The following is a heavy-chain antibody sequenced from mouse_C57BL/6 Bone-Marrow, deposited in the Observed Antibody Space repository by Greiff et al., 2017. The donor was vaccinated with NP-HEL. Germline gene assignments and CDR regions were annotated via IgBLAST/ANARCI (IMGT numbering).Heavy chain of an antibody. J-gene: IGHJ2*01. D-gene: IGHD3-2*02. CDR2: ISDGGSYT. Sequence: EVHLVESGGGLVKPGGSLKLSCAASGFTFSSYAMSWVRQTPEKRLEWVATISDGGSYTYYPDNVKGRFTISRDNAKNNLYLQMSHLKSEDTAMYYCARGTAQADYFDYWGQGTTLTVSS. CDR1: GFTFSSYA. CDR3: ARGTAQADYFDY. V-gene: IGHV5-4*01.